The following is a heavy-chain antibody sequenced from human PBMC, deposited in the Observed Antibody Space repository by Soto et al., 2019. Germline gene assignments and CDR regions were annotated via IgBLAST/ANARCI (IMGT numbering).Heavy chain of an antibody. D-gene: IGHD1-7*01. CDR2: IIPIFGTA. J-gene: IGHJ6*02. Sequence: QVQLVQSGAEVKKPGSSVKVSCKASVGTFSSYAISWVRQAPGQGLEWMGGIIPIFGTANYAQKFQGRVTITADESTSTAYMELSSLRSEDTAVYYCARGRTQEASYYYYCMDVWGQGTTVTVSS. CDR3: ARGRTQEASYYYYCMDV. CDR1: VGTFSSYA. V-gene: IGHV1-69*01.